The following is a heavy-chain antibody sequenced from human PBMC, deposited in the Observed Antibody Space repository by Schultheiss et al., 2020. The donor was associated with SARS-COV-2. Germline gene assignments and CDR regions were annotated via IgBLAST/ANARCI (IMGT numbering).Heavy chain of an antibody. D-gene: IGHD3-22*01. CDR2: IIPIFGTA. Sequence: ASVKVSCKASGYTFTSYGISWVRQAPGQGLEWMGGIIPIFGTANYAQKFQGRVTMTRNTSISTAYMELSSLRSEDTAVYYCTDTSGYPPRDYWGQGTLVTVSS. CDR1: GYTFTSYG. V-gene: IGHV1-8*02. CDR3: TDTSGYPPRDY. J-gene: IGHJ4*02.